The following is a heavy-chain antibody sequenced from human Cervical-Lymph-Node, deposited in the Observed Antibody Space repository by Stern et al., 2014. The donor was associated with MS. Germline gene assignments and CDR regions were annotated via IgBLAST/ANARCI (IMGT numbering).Heavy chain of an antibody. D-gene: IGHD1-1*01. Sequence: QVQLVESGGGAVQPGTSLRLSCAVSGFTFSNYGMHWVRQAPGKGLEWVGVISYDGDVKFYADSVKHRFTISINTPKNTVYLQLNSLKVEDTAVYYCAKKVVETPGTTTAFDYWGQGTLVTVSS. CDR1: GFTFSNYG. J-gene: IGHJ4*02. CDR3: AKKVVETPGTTTAFDY. CDR2: ISYDGDVK. V-gene: IGHV3-30*18.